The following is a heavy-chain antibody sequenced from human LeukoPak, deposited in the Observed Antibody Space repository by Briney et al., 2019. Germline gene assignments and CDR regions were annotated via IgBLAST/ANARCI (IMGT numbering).Heavy chain of an antibody. CDR2: ISWNGGGM. Sequence: SGGSLRLSCAASGFTFNAYAMHWVRQAPGKGLEWVSGISWNGGGMGYAVSVKGRFTISRDNAKNSLYLQMNSLRAEDMALYYCAKTPGYATGSAAYFDYWGQGTLVTVSS. CDR3: AKTPGYATGSAAYFDY. CDR1: GFTFNAYA. J-gene: IGHJ4*02. D-gene: IGHD3-10*01. V-gene: IGHV3-9*03.